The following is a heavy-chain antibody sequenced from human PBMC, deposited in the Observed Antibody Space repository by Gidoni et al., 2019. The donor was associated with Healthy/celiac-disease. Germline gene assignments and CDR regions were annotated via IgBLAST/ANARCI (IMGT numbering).Heavy chain of an antibody. V-gene: IGHV3-48*02. CDR3: ARVGGFGIGPPDWFDP. Sequence: EVQLVESGGGLVQPGGSLRLSCAASGFTFSSYSMNWVRQATVKGLECVSYISSSSSTIYYADSVKGRFTISIDNAKNSLYLQRNSLRDEDTAVYYCARVGGFGIGPPDWFDPWGQVTLVTVSS. D-gene: IGHD3-10*01. J-gene: IGHJ5*02. CDR1: GFTFSSYS. CDR2: ISSSSSTI.